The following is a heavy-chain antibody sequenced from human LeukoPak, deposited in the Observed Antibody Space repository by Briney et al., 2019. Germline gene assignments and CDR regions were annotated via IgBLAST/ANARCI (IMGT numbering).Heavy chain of an antibody. D-gene: IGHD2-2*03. CDR1: GYTFTSYD. CDR2: MNPNSGNT. CDR3: ARDLVGYCSTTSCYGAAFDI. V-gene: IGHV1-8*03. Sequence: ASVKVSCKASGYTFTSYDINWVRQATGQGLEWMGWMNPNSGNTGYAQKFQGRVTITRNTSISTAYMELSSLRSEDTAVYYCARDLVGYCSTTSCYGAAFDIWGQGTMVTVSS. J-gene: IGHJ3*02.